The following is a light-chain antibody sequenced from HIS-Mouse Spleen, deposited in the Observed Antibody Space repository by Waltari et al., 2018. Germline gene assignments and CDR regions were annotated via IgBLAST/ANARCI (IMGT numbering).Light chain of an antibody. V-gene: IGLV3-21*03. CDR2: DDS. Sequence: SYVLTQPPSVSVAPGKTARITCGGNHIGSNSVHWYQQKPGQAPVLVVYDDSDRPSGIPGRFSGSNSGNTATLTISRVEAGDEADYYCQVWDSSSDHVVFGGGTKLTVL. CDR3: QVWDSSSDHVV. CDR1: HIGSNS. J-gene: IGLJ2*01.